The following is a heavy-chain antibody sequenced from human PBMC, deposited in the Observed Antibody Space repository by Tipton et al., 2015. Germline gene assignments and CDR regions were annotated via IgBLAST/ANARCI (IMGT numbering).Heavy chain of an antibody. V-gene: IGHV4-39*01. Sequence: TLSLTCTVSGGSITSSSYYWGWIRQPPGKGLEWIGSIYYSGSTYYNPSLKSRVTISVDTSKNQFSLKLRSVTAADTAVYFCARQTTVEYYESAGYYFRGHAFDIWGQGTMVTVSS. D-gene: IGHD3-22*01. CDR3: ARQTTVEYYESAGYYFRGHAFDI. CDR2: IYYSGST. J-gene: IGHJ3*02. CDR1: GGSITSSSYY.